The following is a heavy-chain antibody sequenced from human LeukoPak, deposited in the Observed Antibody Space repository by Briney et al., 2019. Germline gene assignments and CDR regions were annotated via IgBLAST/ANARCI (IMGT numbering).Heavy chain of an antibody. D-gene: IGHD4-23*01. J-gene: IGHJ4*02. CDR2: VGTSADT. V-gene: IGHV3-23*01. Sequence: PGGSLRLSCLASGFTFSIYAMDWVRQAPGQGLKWVSAVGTSADTYYADSVKGGFTISRDNSKNTLYLQMGSLRAEDMAVYYCARDLYGGNSPGADYWGQGTLVTVSS. CDR3: ARDLYGGNSPGADY. CDR1: GFTFSIYA.